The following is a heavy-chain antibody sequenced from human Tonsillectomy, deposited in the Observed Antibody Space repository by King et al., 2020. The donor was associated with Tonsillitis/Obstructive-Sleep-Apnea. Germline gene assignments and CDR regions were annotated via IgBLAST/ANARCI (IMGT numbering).Heavy chain of an antibody. D-gene: IGHD4-17*01. Sequence: VQLVQSGGGLVQPGGSLRLSCAASGFTFSSYAMSWGRHAPGKGLEWVSAIIGCVGSTYSADSVKGRLTISRDNSKNTLYLQMNSLRAEDTAVYYCAKVAATEYWYFDLWGRGTLVTVSS. CDR2: IIGCVGST. V-gene: IGHV3-23*04. CDR3: AKVAATEYWYFDL. CDR1: GFTFSSYA. J-gene: IGHJ2*01.